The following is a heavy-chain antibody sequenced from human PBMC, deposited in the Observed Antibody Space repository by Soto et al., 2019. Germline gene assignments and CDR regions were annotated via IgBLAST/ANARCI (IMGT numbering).Heavy chain of an antibody. CDR3: ARGGTYDSSGYDLDY. D-gene: IGHD3-22*01. J-gene: IGHJ4*02. CDR1: GGSISIGGYS. CDR2: IYHSGST. V-gene: IGHV4-30-2*01. Sequence: SETLSLTCAVSGGSISIGGYSWSCIRQPPGKGLEWIGYIYHSGSTYYNPSLKSRVTISVDRSKNQFSLKLSSVTAADTAVYYCARGGTYDSSGYDLDYWGQGTLVTVSS.